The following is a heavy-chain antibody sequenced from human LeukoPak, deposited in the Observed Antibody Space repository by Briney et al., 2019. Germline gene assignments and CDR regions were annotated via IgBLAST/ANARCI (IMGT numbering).Heavy chain of an antibody. Sequence: GRSLRLSCPASGFIFSSYGMHWVRQAPGKGLEWVAVIWNDGSNTYYEDSVKGRFTISRDNSKNTLYLQMNSLRAEDTAVYYCARPSDSSGGDAFDIWGQGTMVIVSS. CDR1: GFIFSSYG. CDR2: IWNDGSNT. CDR3: ARPSDSSGGDAFDI. D-gene: IGHD2-15*01. J-gene: IGHJ3*02. V-gene: IGHV3-33*01.